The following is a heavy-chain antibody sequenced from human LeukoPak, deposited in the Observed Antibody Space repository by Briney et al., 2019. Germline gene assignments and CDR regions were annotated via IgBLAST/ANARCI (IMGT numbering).Heavy chain of an antibody. CDR2: ISSNGGST. CDR3: VKESSGGPSYDFWSARSPYYGLDV. J-gene: IGHJ6*02. D-gene: IGHD3-3*01. CDR1: GFSFSRYV. V-gene: IGHV3-64D*06. Sequence: PGGSLRLSCSASGFSFSRYVLHWVRQAPGRGLEYVSMISSNGGSTHYADSVKGRFTISRDNSKNTLYLQMSSLRVDDTAVYYCVKESSGGPSYDFWSARSPYYGLDVWGQGTTVTVSS.